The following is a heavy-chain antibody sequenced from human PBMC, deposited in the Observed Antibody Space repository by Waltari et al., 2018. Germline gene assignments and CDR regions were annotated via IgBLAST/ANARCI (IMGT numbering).Heavy chain of an antibody. CDR1: GFTFSSYG. CDR2: IRYDGSNK. V-gene: IGHV3-30*02. Sequence: QVQLVESGGGVVQPGGSLRLSCAASGFTFSSYGMHWVRQAPGKGLEWVAFIRYDGSNKYYADSVKGRFTISRDNSKNTLYLQMNSLRAEDTAVYYCAKALRFLEWLDYWGQGTLVTVSS. J-gene: IGHJ4*02. D-gene: IGHD3-3*01. CDR3: AKALRFLEWLDY.